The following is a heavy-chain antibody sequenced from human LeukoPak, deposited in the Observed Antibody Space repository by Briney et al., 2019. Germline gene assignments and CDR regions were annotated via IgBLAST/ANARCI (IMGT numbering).Heavy chain of an antibody. V-gene: IGHV3-30*18. CDR3: AKAGDKYYFDY. J-gene: IGHJ4*02. CDR1: GFTFSSYA. CDR2: ISYDGSNK. Sequence: PGRSLRLSCAASGFTFSSYAMSWVRQAPGKGLEWVAVISYDGSNKYYADSVKGRFSISRDNSKNTLYLQMNSLRAEDTAVYYCAKAGDKYYFDYWGQGTLVTVSS.